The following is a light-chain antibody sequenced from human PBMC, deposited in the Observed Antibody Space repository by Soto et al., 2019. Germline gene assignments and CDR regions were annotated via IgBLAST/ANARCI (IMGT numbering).Light chain of an antibody. CDR1: NNDVGGYDY. Sequence: QSVLTQASSVFRTPGQSITIPRTGTNNDVGGYDYVSWYQHHPGKAPKLMIYDVSNRPSGVSNRFSGSKSGNTASLTISGLQAEYEADYYCSSYSSSTLYVFLPGTKVTVL. J-gene: IGLJ1*01. CDR2: DVS. V-gene: IGLV2-14*03. CDR3: SSYSSSTLYV.